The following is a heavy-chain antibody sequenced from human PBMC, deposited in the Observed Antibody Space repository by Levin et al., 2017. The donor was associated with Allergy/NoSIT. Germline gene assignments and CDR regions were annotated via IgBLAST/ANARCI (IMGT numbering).Heavy chain of an antibody. CDR1: GGSISSGSYY. CDR3: AGAPDYDILTGYSIDAFDS. V-gene: IGHV4-61*02. Sequence: SQTLSLTCTVSGGSISSGSYYWSWIRQPAGKGLWWIVRIYTSGSTNYNPSLTSRVTISLDTSTNQFSLKLSSVTAADTAVYYCAGAPDYDILTGYSIDAFDSWGQGTMVTVS. CDR2: IYTSGST. J-gene: IGHJ3*02. D-gene: IGHD3-9*01.